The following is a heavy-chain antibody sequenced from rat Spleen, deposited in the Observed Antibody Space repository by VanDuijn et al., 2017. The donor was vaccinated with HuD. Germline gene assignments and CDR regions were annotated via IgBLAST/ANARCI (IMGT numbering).Heavy chain of an antibody. V-gene: IGHV5-31*01. J-gene: IGHJ2*01. D-gene: IGHD1-12*03. Sequence: EVQLVETGGGLVQPGRSLKLSCVASGFTFNRYWMYWVRQAPGKGLEWVASITNTGGNTHYPESVKGRFTVSRDNAKSTLYLQMNSLRSEDTATYYCARRGLLGDWFAYWGQGVMVTVSS. CDR2: ITNTGGNT. CDR3: ARRGLLGDWFAY. CDR1: GFTFNRYW.